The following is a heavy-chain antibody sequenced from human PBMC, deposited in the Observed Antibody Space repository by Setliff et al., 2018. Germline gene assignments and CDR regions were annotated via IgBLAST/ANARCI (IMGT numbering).Heavy chain of an antibody. CDR3: AKDSTSSTTGSWFDP. Sequence: GGSLKLSCGTSGFTFDVSGMSWVRQAPGKGLEWVSSINWSGGSRAYADSVKGRFTISRDNAKNSMYLEMNSLRAEDTAVYYCAKDSTSSTTGSWFDPWGQGTLVTVSS. CDR1: GFTFDVSG. D-gene: IGHD2-2*01. J-gene: IGHJ5*02. CDR2: INWSGGSR. V-gene: IGHV3-20*04.